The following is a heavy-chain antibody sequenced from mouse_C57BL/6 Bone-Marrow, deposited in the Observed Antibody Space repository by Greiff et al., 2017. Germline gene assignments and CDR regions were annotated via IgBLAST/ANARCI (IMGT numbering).Heavy chain of an antibody. CDR2: IYPGSGNT. CDR1: GYTFTDYY. CDR3: ARGGSYDYDLYYFDY. J-gene: IGHJ2*01. D-gene: IGHD2-4*01. Sequence: VKLQESGAELVRPGASVKLSCKASGYTFTDYYINWVKQRPGQGLEWIARIYPGSGNTYYNEKFKGKATLTAEKSSSTAYMQLSSLTSEDSAVYFCARGGSYDYDLYYFDYWGQGTTLTVSS. V-gene: IGHV1-76*01.